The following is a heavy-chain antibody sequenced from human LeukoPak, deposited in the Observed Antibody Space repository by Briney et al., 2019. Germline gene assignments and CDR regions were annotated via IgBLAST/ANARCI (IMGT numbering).Heavy chain of an antibody. CDR3: ARQVWGSEGYFDY. J-gene: IGHJ4*02. V-gene: IGHV4-39*01. CDR2: IYYSGST. Sequence: SETLSLTCTVSGGSISSSSYYWGWIRQPPGKGLEWIGSIYYSGSTYYNPSLKSRVTISVDTSKNQFSLKLSSVTAADTAVYYCARQVWGSEGYFDYWGQGTLVTVSS. D-gene: IGHD3-16*01. CDR1: GGSISSSSYY.